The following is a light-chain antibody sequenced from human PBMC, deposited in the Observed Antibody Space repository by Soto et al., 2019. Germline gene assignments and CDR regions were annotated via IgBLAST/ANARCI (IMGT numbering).Light chain of an antibody. CDR1: RSHVGGYNY. J-gene: IGLJ1*01. CDR3: SSYTSSSTYV. CDR2: DVT. Sequence: QSVLTQPASVSGSPGQSITISCTGTRSHVGGYNYVYWHQQHPGKAPKLMIYDVTNRPSGVSDRFSGSKSGNTVSLTISGLQAEDEADYYCSSYTSSSTYVFGAGTKVTVL. V-gene: IGLV2-14*01.